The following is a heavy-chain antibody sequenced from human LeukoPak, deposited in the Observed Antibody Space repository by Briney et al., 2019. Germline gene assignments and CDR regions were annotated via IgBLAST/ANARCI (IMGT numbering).Heavy chain of an antibody. Sequence: GGSLRLSCAASGFTFTSYAMNWVRQAPGKGLEWVSTISGSGSSTYYADSVKGRFTISRDNSKNTLYLQMNSLRAEDTAVYYCAIKSIAAALDYWGQGTLVTVSS. CDR2: ISGSGSST. J-gene: IGHJ4*02. CDR1: GFTFTSYA. V-gene: IGHV3-23*01. D-gene: IGHD6-13*01. CDR3: AIKSIAAALDY.